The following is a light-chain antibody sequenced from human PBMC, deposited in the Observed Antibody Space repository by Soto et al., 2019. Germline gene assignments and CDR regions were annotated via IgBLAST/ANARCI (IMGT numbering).Light chain of an antibody. Sequence: EIVLTQSPATLSLSPGERATLSCRASQSVGSFLAWYQQKPGQAPRLLVYGASNRATGIPARFSGSGSGTDFILTISSLETGDFEVYYCQQRSNWPTFGGGTKVEIK. CDR1: QSVGSF. CDR3: QQRSNWPT. V-gene: IGKV3-11*01. J-gene: IGKJ4*01. CDR2: GAS.